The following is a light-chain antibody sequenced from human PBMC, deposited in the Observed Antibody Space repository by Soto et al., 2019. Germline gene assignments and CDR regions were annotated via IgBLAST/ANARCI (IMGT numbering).Light chain of an antibody. V-gene: IGLV1-47*01. Sequence: QSVLTQPPSASGTPGQRVTISCSGSSSNIGSNYVYWYQHLTGTAPKLLIYRNNQRPSGVPDRFSGSKSGTSASLAISGLRSEDVSDYYCATWDDSLSNYVFVTGSNVTVL. CDR1: SSNIGSNY. CDR3: ATWDDSLSNYV. J-gene: IGLJ1*01. CDR2: RNN.